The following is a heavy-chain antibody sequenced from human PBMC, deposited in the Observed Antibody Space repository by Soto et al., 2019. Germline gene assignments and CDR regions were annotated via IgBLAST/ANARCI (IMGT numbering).Heavy chain of an antibody. J-gene: IGHJ3*02. CDR3: TRDPSWGAFDI. CDR2: INGDGSDR. CDR1: GFSSSDYW. V-gene: IGHV3-7*01. D-gene: IGHD7-27*01. Sequence: ELQLVQSGGGLAQPGGSLRLSCIASGFSSSDYWMAWIRQVPEKGLELVAAINGDGSDRGYLESVEGRFTISRDNANNSVFLHLNTLTAEDTAVYFCTRDPSWGAFDIWGQGTMVTVSS.